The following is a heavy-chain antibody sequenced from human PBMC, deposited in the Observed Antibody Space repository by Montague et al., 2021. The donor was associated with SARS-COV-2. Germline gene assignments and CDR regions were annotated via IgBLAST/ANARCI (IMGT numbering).Heavy chain of an antibody. D-gene: IGHD3-22*01. Sequence: SETLSLTCAVYGGSFSDYYWTWIRQSPGKGLEWIAEINHSGSTNYKPSLKSRVTISVDTSKNQFSLKLNSVTAADTAVYYCARGVHSFTMIVLVMYCGMSAFDHWGQGTLVTVSS. CDR1: GGSFSDYY. CDR3: ARGVHSFTMIVLVMYCGMSAFDH. CDR2: INHSGST. J-gene: IGHJ4*02. V-gene: IGHV4-34*01.